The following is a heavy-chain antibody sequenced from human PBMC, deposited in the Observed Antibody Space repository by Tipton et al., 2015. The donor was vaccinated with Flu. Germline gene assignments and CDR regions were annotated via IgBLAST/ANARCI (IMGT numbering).Heavy chain of an antibody. Sequence: TLSLTCTVSGGSISSYYWSWIRQPPGKGLEWIGYIYYSGSTNYNPSLKSRVTISVDTSKNQLSLKLSSVTAADTAVYYCAREKVGATSAFDIWGQGTMVTVPS. CDR2: IYYSGST. J-gene: IGHJ3*02. V-gene: IGHV4-59*01. CDR3: AREKVGATSAFDI. D-gene: IGHD1-26*01. CDR1: GGSISSYY.